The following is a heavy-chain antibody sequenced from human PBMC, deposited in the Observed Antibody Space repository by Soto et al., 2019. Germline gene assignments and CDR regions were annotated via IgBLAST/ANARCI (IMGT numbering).Heavy chain of an antibody. CDR1: GFTFSSYA. V-gene: IGHV3-30-3*01. Sequence: QVQLVESGGGVVQPGRSLRLCCAASGFTFSSYAMPWVRQAPGKGLEWVAVISYDGSNKYYADSVKGRFTISRDNSKNTLYLQMNSLRAEDTAVYYCARGSMIVVVITGWYFDLWGRGTLVTVSS. CDR2: ISYDGSNK. D-gene: IGHD3-22*01. J-gene: IGHJ2*01. CDR3: ARGSMIVVVITGWYFDL.